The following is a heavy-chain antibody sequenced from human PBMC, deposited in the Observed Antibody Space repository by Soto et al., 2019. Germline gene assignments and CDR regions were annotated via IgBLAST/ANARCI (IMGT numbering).Heavy chain of an antibody. CDR3: ARSPSSSWYGGGAFDI. J-gene: IGHJ3*02. CDR1: GGSTSSSNW. Sequence: QVQLQESGPGLVKPSGTLSLTCTVSGGSTSSSNWWSWVRQPPGKGLEWIGAIYHSGSTNYNPSLQSRVTISVDKSENQFSLKMRSVTAADTAVYYCARSPSSSWYGGGAFDIWGQGTMVTVSS. CDR2: IYHSGST. D-gene: IGHD6-13*01. V-gene: IGHV4-4*02.